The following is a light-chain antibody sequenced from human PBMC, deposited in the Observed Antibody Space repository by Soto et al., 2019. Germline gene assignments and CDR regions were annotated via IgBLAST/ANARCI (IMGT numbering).Light chain of an antibody. J-gene: IGLJ1*01. CDR3: SSYTSANPHV. CDR1: SSDVGAYNY. CDR2: DVS. Sequence: QSALTQPASVSGSPGQSITISCTGTSSDVGAYNYDSWYQQYPGEAPKVIIYDVSHRPAGVSNRFSGSKSGNTASPTISGLQTQDEADSYCSSYTSANPHVFVNGNKLTVL. V-gene: IGLV2-14*01.